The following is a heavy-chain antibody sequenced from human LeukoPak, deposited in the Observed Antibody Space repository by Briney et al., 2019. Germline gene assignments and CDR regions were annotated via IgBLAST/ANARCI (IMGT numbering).Heavy chain of an antibody. D-gene: IGHD3-16*01. J-gene: IGHJ4*02. CDR2: ISVNGDST. CDR3: ARIGPGGHFDY. Sequence: PGGSLRLSCAASGFTFSSYVLHWVRQAPGKGLEYVSGISVNGDSTYYADFVKGRFTMSRDNSRNTLNLQMGSLRAEDTAVYYCARIGPGGHFDYWGQGALVTVSS. CDR1: GFTFSSYV. V-gene: IGHV3-64*02.